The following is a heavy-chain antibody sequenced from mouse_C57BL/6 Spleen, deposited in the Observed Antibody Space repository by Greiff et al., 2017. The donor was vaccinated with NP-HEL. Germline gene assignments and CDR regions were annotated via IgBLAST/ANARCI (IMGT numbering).Heavy chain of an antibody. Sequence: VQLQQPGAELVKPGASVKLSCKASGYTFTSYWMQWVKQRPGQGLEWIGMIHPNSGSTNYNEKFKSKATLTVDTSSSTAYMQLSSLTSEDSAVYYCARNARMDYAMDYWGQGTSVTVSS. CDR3: ARNARMDYAMDY. CDR1: GYTFTSYW. J-gene: IGHJ4*01. D-gene: IGHD2-3*01. V-gene: IGHV1-64*01. CDR2: IHPNSGST.